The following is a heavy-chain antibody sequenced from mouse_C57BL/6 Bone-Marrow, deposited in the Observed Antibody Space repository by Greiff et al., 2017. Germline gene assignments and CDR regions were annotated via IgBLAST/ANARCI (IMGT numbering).Heavy chain of an antibody. J-gene: IGHJ1*03. CDR2: IHPNSGST. Sequence: QVQLQQPGAELVKPGASVKLSCKASGYTFTSYWMHWVKQRPGKGLEWIGMIHPNSGSTNYNEKFKSKATLTVDKSSSTAYMELRSLTSEDSAVYYCARKGDCYLSWYFDVWGTGTTVTVSS. CDR1: GYTFTSYW. CDR3: ARKGDCYLSWYFDV. D-gene: IGHD2-12*01. V-gene: IGHV1-64*01.